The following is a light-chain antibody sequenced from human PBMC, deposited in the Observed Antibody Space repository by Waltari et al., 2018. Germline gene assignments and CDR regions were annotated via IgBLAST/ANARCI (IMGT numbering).Light chain of an antibody. Sequence: DIVMTQSPDSLALSLGERATINCKSSQTVLDTSNNKIYLAWYQQKSGQPPKVLVYWASTRESGVPDRFSGSGSGTDFTLTIDNLQADDVAIYYCQQYYTVPVSFGPGTTVDLK. CDR2: WAS. CDR3: QQYYTVPVS. V-gene: IGKV4-1*01. J-gene: IGKJ3*01. CDR1: QTVLDTSNNKIY.